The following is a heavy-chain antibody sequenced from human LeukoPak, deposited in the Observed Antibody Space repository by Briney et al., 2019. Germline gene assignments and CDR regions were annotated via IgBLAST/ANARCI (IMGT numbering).Heavy chain of an antibody. Sequence: SETLSLTCTVSGGSISSYYWSWIRQPPGKGLEWIGYIFYSGSTNYNPSLKSRVTISVDTSKNQSSLKLSSVTAADTAVYYCARAPYYYDSSGYPDYWGQGTLVTVSS. J-gene: IGHJ4*02. D-gene: IGHD3-22*01. CDR1: GGSISSYY. CDR2: IFYSGST. CDR3: ARAPYYYDSSGYPDY. V-gene: IGHV4-59*01.